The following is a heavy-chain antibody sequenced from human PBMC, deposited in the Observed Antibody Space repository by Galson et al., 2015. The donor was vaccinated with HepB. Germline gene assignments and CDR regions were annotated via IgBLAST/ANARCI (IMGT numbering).Heavy chain of an antibody. D-gene: IGHD6-13*01. CDR3: ARAAPDRPQIAAGTTPPPG. Sequence: SLRLSCAASGFTFSSYSMNWVRQAPGKGLEWVSYISSSSSTIYYADSVKGRFTISRDNAKNTLYLQMNSLRVEDTAVYYCARAAPDRPQIAAGTTPPPGWGQGTLVTVSS. V-gene: IGHV3-48*04. CDR2: ISSSSSTI. J-gene: IGHJ4*02. CDR1: GFTFSSYS.